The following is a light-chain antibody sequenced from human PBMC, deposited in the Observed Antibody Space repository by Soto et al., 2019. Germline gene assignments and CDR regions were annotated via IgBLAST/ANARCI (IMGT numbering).Light chain of an antibody. CDR1: SSDVGGYNL. J-gene: IGLJ2*01. CDR3: CSYAGRGVV. V-gene: IGLV2-23*01. Sequence: QSALTQPASVSGSPGQSITISCTGTSSDVGGYNLVSWYQQHPGKAPKLMIYEGTKRPSGVSNHFSGSKSGNTASLTISGLQAEDEADYYCCSYAGRGVVFGGRTKLTVL. CDR2: EGT.